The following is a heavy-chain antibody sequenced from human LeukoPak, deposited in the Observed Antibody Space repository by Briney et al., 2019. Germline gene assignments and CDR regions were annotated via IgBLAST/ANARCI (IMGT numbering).Heavy chain of an antibody. D-gene: IGHD3-22*01. J-gene: IGHJ4*02. CDR3: AKNGYYDSTGVLYYFDY. Sequence: GSLRLSCAASGFTFSSYWMHWVRQAPGKGLVWVSHINSDGSNANYADSVKGRFTISRDNSKNTLYLQMNSLRAEDTAVYYCAKNGYYDSTGVLYYFDYWGQGTLVTVSS. V-gene: IGHV3-74*01. CDR2: INSDGSNA. CDR1: GFTFSSYW.